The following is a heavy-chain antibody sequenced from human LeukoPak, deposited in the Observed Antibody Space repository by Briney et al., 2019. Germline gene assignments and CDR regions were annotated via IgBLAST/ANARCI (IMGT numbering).Heavy chain of an antibody. Sequence: SETLSLTCTVSGGSISTSNYYWGWIRQPPGKGLEWIGNIFYSGSTYYSPSLKSRVTISLDTSKNQFSLKVTSVTAADTAVYYCAREGGSASSEVYWGQGILVTVSS. CDR1: GGSISTSNYY. D-gene: IGHD1-26*01. J-gene: IGHJ4*02. CDR2: IFYSGST. CDR3: AREGGSASSEVY. V-gene: IGHV4-39*07.